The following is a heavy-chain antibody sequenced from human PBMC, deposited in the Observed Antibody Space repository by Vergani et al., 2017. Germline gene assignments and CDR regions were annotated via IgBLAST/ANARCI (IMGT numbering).Heavy chain of an antibody. CDR3: ARGWGGPIALFDY. D-gene: IGHD6-13*01. CDR2: IYTSGST. Sequence: QVQLQESGPGLVKPSQTLSLTCTASGCSISSGSYYWSWIRQPAGKGLEWIGRIYTSGSTNYNPSLKSRVTMSVDTSKNQFSLKLSSVTAADTAVYYCARGWGGPIALFDYWGQGTLVTVSS. CDR1: GCSISSGSYY. V-gene: IGHV4-61*02. J-gene: IGHJ4*02.